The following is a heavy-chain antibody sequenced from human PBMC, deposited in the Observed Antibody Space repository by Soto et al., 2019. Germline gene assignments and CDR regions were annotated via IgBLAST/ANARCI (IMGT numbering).Heavy chain of an antibody. CDR3: ARDKGYLDY. V-gene: IGHV3-7*01. Sequence: EVQLVESGGGLVQPGGSLRLSCEASRFTFNSYWMSWVRQAPGKGLEWVANINQDGSEKFYVDSVKGRFTISRDNAKNSLYLQMNSLRDEDTAVYYCARDKGYLDYWGQGTLVTVSS. CDR2: INQDGSEK. J-gene: IGHJ4*02. CDR1: RFTFNSYW. D-gene: IGHD2-2*01.